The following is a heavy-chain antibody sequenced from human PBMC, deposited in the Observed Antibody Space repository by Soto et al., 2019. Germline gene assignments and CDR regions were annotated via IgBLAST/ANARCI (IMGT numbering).Heavy chain of an antibody. CDR1: SGSFSGYY. J-gene: IGHJ3*02. V-gene: IGHV4-34*01. D-gene: IGHD5-12*01. CDR3: ARGTWIRSAFDI. CDR2: INHSGST. Sequence: QGQLQQWGAGLLKPSETLSLSCAVYSGSFSGYYWSWIRQPPGKGLEWIGEINHSGSTTYNPSLKSRVPISVDASKNQFSLQLSSVTAADTAVYYCARGTWIRSAFDIWGQGTMVTVSS.